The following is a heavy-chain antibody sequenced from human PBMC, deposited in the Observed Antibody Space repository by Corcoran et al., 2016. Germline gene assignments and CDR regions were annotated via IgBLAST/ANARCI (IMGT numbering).Heavy chain of an antibody. V-gene: IGHV3-33*01. Sequence: QVQLVESGGGVVQPGRSLRLSCAAYGFTFSSYGMHWVRQAPGKGLEWVAVIWYDGSNKYYADSVTGRYTISRDNSKNTLYLQMNSLRAEDTAVYYCARDPSSANGAGRVWGQGTLVTVSS. CDR1: GFTFSSYG. J-gene: IGHJ4*02. CDR2: IWYDGSNK. D-gene: IGHD2-8*01. CDR3: ARDPSSANGAGRV.